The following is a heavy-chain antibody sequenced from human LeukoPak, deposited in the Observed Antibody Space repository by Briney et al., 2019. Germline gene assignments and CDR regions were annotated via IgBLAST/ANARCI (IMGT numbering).Heavy chain of an antibody. V-gene: IGHV1-2*02. D-gene: IGHD4-17*01. CDR3: ARDMLPRTTVTTPGDY. J-gene: IGHJ4*02. CDR1: GYSFTGYY. Sequence: VASVKVSCKASGYSFTGYYMHWVRQAPGQGLEWMGWINPNSGGTKYAQKFQGRVTMTRDTSISTAYMELTSLRSDDTAVYYCARDMLPRTTVTTPGDYWGQGTLVTVSS. CDR2: INPNSGGT.